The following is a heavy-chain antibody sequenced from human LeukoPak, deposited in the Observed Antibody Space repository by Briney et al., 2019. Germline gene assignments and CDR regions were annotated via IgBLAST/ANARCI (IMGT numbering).Heavy chain of an antibody. CDR3: ARYQSGSYDY. CDR1: GVSISSGGYY. Sequence: SETLSLTCTVSGVSISSGGYYWSWIRQPPGKGLEWIGYIYYSGSTNYNPSLKSRVTISVDTSKNQFSLKLSSVTAADTAVYYCARYQSGSYDYWGQGTLVTVSS. J-gene: IGHJ4*02. CDR2: IYYSGST. V-gene: IGHV4-61*08. D-gene: IGHD1-26*01.